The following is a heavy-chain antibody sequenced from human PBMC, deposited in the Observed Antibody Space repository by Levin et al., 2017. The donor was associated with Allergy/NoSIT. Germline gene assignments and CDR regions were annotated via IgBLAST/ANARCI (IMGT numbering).Heavy chain of an antibody. CDR3: ARGPTVLANDY. CDR2: ISYDGSNK. J-gene: IGHJ4*02. D-gene: IGHD3-3*02. V-gene: IGHV3-30-3*01. Sequence: GGSLRLSCAASGFTFSSYAMHWVRQAPGKGLEWVAVISYDGSNKYYADSVKGRFTISRDNSKNTLYLQMNSLRAEDTAVYYCARGPTVLANDYWGQGTLVTVSS. CDR1: GFTFSSYA.